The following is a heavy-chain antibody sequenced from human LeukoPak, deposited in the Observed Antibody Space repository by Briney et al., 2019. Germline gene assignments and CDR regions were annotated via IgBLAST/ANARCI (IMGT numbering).Heavy chain of an antibody. Sequence: GASVKVSCTASGYTFTSYGISWVRQAPGQGLEWMGIINPSGGSTSYAQKFQGRVTMTRDTSTSTVYMELSSLRSEDTAVYYCARMHSSSWYAGAYYYGMDVWGQGTTVTVSS. CDR1: GYTFTSYG. J-gene: IGHJ6*02. D-gene: IGHD6-13*01. CDR2: INPSGGST. V-gene: IGHV1-46*01. CDR3: ARMHSSSWYAGAYYYGMDV.